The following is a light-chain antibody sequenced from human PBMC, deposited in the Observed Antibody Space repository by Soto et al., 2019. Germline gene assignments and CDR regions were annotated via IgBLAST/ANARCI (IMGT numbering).Light chain of an antibody. Sequence: EIVMTQSPATLSVSPAGRATLSSWSSQSISGTLAWYQQKPGQAPRLLIYGASTRATGIPARFSGSGSGTEFTLTISSLQSEDFAVYYCQQYNNWPPWTFGQGTKVDI. CDR3: QQYNNWPPWT. CDR1: QSISGT. V-gene: IGKV3-15*01. CDR2: GAS. J-gene: IGKJ1*01.